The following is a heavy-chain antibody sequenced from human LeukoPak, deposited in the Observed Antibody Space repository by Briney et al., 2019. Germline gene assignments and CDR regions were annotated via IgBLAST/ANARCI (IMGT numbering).Heavy chain of an antibody. J-gene: IGHJ4*02. V-gene: IGHV3-23*01. CDR1: GFTFSSYG. CDR3: AKGLISSATYFSYFDY. Sequence: GGSLRLSCAASGFTFSSYGMSWVRQAPGKGLGWFAAISAGGDLTNYADSVKGRFTISRDSSKNMLYVQMNSLRAEDTAIYYCAKGLISSATYFSYFDYWGQGTLVTVSS. CDR2: ISAGGDLT. D-gene: IGHD1-26*01.